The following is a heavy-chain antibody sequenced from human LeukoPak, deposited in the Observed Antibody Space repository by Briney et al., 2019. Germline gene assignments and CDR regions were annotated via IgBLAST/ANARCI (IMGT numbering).Heavy chain of an antibody. J-gene: IGHJ3*02. D-gene: IGHD1-1*01. CDR1: GGSFSGYY. Sequence: SETLSLTCAVYGGSFSGYYWSWIRQPPGKGLEWIGEINHSGSTNYNPFLKSRVTISVDTSNNQFSLKLSSVTAADTAVYYCARGPLLVQGAFDIWGQGTMVTVSS. CDR2: INHSGST. V-gene: IGHV4-34*01. CDR3: ARGPLLVQGAFDI.